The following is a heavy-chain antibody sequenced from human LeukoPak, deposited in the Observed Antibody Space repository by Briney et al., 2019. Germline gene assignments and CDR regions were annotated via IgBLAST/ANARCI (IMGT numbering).Heavy chain of an antibody. V-gene: IGHV6-1*01. Sequence: SQTLSLTCAISGDSVSSNSAAWNWIRQSPSRGLEWLGRTYYRSKWYNDYAVSVKSRITINPDTSKNQFSLQLNSVTPEDTAVYYCARTYSSSWYPSNWFDPWGQGTLVTVSS. CDR3: ARTYSSSWYPSNWFDP. CDR2: TYYRSKWYN. J-gene: IGHJ5*02. CDR1: GDSVSSNSAA. D-gene: IGHD6-13*01.